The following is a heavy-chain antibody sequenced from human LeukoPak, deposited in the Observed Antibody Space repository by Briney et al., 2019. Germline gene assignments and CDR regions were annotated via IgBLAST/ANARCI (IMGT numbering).Heavy chain of an antibody. J-gene: IGHJ4*02. V-gene: IGHV1-2*02. CDR2: INLNSGGT. D-gene: IGHD6-25*01. CDR1: GYSFTGSY. Sequence: GASVKVSCKASGYSFTGSYIHWVRQAPGQGLEWMAWINLNSGGTKYAQKFQGRVTMTGDTSINTAYMELSRLISDDTAVYYCARSGGFDYWGQGTLVTVSS. CDR3: ARSGGFDY.